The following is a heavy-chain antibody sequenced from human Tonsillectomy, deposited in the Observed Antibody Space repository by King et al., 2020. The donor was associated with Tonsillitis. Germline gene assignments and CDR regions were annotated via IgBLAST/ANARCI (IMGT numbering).Heavy chain of an antibody. CDR3: AKGGGPSYDCWSGSPIYYYYGMDV. V-gene: IGHV3-30*18. Sequence: VQLVESGGRVVQPGRSLRLSCAASGFTFRSYGMHWVRQAPGKGLEWVAVISYDGSNKYYADSVKGRFTISRDNSKNTLYLQMNSLRAEDTAVFYCAKGGGPSYDCWSGSPIYYYYGMDVWGQGTTVTVSS. CDR1: GFTFRSYG. D-gene: IGHD3-3*01. J-gene: IGHJ6*02. CDR2: ISYDGSNK.